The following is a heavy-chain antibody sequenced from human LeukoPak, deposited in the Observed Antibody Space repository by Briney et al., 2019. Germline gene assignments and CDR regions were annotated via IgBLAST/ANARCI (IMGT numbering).Heavy chain of an antibody. J-gene: IGHJ4*02. D-gene: IGHD5-12*01. CDR3: AKDLSSSGYDLDY. CDR2: INKDGSAT. Sequence: GGSLRLSCEASGFTFDAYAMHWVRQAPGKGLEWVSLINKDGSATYYADSVKGRFTISRDNSKNTLFLQMNGLRAEDTAMYYCAKDLSSSGYDLDYWGQGTLVTVSS. V-gene: IGHV3-NL1*01. CDR1: GFTFDAYA.